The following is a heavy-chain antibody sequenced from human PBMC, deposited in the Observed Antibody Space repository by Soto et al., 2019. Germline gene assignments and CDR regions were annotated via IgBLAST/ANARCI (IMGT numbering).Heavy chain of an antibody. D-gene: IGHD6-19*01. CDR1: GYTFTSYA. CDR2: INAGNGNT. Sequence: XSVKVSCKASGYTFTSYAMHWVRQAPGQRLEWMGWINAGNGNTKYSQKFQGRVTITRDTSASTAYMELSSLRSEDTAVYYCARVAGDNWFDPWGQGTLVTVSS. CDR3: ARVAGDNWFDP. V-gene: IGHV1-3*01. J-gene: IGHJ5*02.